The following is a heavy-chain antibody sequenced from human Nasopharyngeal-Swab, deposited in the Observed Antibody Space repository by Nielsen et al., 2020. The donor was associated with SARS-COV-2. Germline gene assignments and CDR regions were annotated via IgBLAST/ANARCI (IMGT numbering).Heavy chain of an antibody. D-gene: IGHD6-19*01. V-gene: IGHV1-2*06. Sequence: ASVKVSCKASGYTFTGYYMHWVRQAPGQGLEWMGRINPNSGGTNYAQKFQGRVTMTRDTSISTAYMELSRLRSDDTAVYYCARDPTSVAGTGDYYYGMDAWGQGTTVTVFS. CDR3: ARDPTSVAGTGDYYYGMDA. CDR2: INPNSGGT. J-gene: IGHJ6*02. CDR1: GYTFTGYY.